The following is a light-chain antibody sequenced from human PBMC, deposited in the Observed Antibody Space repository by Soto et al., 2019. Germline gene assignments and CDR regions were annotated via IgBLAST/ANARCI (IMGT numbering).Light chain of an antibody. V-gene: IGKV1-5*02. Sequence: IQVTRSHFPLSASVAARAAIICQAGQSSSTWLAWYQQKPGKDPTLLIYDASTLESGGASRFSGSRSGTKFTLTISSLQPDDFATYYCQQYNSYSWTFGQGTKVDIK. CDR1: QSSSTW. J-gene: IGKJ1*01. CDR2: DAS. CDR3: QQYNSYSWT.